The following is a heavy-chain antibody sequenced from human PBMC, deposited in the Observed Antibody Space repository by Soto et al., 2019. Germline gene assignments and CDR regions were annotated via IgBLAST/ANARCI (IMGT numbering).Heavy chain of an antibody. Sequence: EVQLVESGGGLVQPGGSLRLSCAASGFTFSGYWVSWVRQAPGKGLEWVANIKQDGREQFYVDSVKGRFTISRDNAKNSLYLQMNSLRAEDTAVYYCAREAVWGQGTTVTVSS. CDR3: AREAV. CDR1: GFTFSGYW. CDR2: IKQDGREQ. V-gene: IGHV3-7*05. J-gene: IGHJ6*02.